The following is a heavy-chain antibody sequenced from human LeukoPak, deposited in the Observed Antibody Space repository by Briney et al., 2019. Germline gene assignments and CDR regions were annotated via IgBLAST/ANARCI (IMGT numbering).Heavy chain of an antibody. Sequence: SETLSLTCTVSGASIISYYWSWIRQPPGKGLEWIGYIYYSGGANYNPSLKGRATVSLDTSKNQFFLNLASVAAADSAVYYCARGRTDAAVAGNFDHWGQGTLVTVSS. V-gene: IGHV4-59*01. CDR1: GASIISYY. J-gene: IGHJ4*02. CDR2: IYYSGGA. CDR3: ARGRTDAAVAGNFDH. D-gene: IGHD6-19*01.